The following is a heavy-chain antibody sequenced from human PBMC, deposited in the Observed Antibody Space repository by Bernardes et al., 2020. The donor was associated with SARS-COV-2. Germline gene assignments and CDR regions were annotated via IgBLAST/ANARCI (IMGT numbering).Heavy chain of an antibody. V-gene: IGHV4-39*01. CDR2: IYYSGST. CDR1: GSSISSSSYY. J-gene: IGHJ5*02. CDR3: ARHSRYSSSWYENWFDP. D-gene: IGHD6-13*01. Sequence: SETLSLTCTVSGSSISSSSYYWGWIRQPPGKGLEWIGSIYYSGSTYYNPSLKSPVTISVDTSKNQFSLKLSSVTAADTAVYYCARHSRYSSSWYENWFDPWGQGTLVTVSS.